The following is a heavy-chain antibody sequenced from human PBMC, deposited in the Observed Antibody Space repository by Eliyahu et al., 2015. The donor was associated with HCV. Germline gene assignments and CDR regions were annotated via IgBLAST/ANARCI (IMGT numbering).Heavy chain of an antibody. V-gene: IGHV4-59*12. Sequence: QVQLQESGPRLLKPSETLSLTCTVTGGSXTSNYWSWIRQPPGKGLEWIGYIYXSGTTKYNPSLNSRVTMSVDTSKSQFSLKVSSVTAADTAVYYCARALMTTPSKNAGVLDYWGQGILVTVSS. J-gene: IGHJ4*02. CDR3: ARALMTTPSKNAGVLDY. CDR1: GGSXTSNY. D-gene: IGHD1-14*01. CDR2: IYXSGTT.